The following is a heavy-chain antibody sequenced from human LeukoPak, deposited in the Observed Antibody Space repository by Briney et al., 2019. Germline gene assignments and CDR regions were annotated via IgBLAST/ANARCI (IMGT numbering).Heavy chain of an antibody. D-gene: IGHD3-10*01. CDR3: ARDSNYYGSGSYYDY. CDR2: ISSSSSYI. J-gene: IGHJ4*02. Sequence: PGGSLRLSCAASGFTFSSYSMNWVRQAPGKGLEWVSSISSSSSYIYYADSVKGRFTISRDNAKNSLYLQMNSLRAEDTAVYYCARDSNYYGSGSYYDYWGQGTLVTVSS. CDR1: GFTFSSYS. V-gene: IGHV3-21*01.